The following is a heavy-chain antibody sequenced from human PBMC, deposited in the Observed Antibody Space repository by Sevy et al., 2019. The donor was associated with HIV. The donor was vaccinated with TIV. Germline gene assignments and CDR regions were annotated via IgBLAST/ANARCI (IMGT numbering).Heavy chain of an antibody. CDR3: ARDASGGERLGQLSAYFDY. CDR1: GFPFTTYA. CDR2: ISFNGGNK. J-gene: IGHJ4*02. V-gene: IGHV3-30-3*01. D-gene: IGHD3-16*02. Sequence: GGSLRLSCAASGFPFTTYAVHWVRQAPGKGLEWLAVISFNGGNKFYADSVRGRFTISRDNSENTMYQQMNSLIVEETAMDYCARDASGGERLGQLSAYFDYWGQGTLVTVSS.